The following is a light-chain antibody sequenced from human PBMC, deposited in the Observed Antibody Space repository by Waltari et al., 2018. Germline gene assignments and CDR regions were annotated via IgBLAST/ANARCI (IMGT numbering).Light chain of an antibody. V-gene: IGKV1-9*01. J-gene: IGKJ3*01. Sequence: IQLPQSPSSLSASVGDRVTITCRASQGISSYLAWYQQKPGKAPELLIYAASTLQSGVPSRFSGSGSGTDFTLTISSLQPDDFATYYGQQLNSYPLSFGPGTKVDVK. CDR1: QGISSY. CDR2: AAS. CDR3: QQLNSYPLS.